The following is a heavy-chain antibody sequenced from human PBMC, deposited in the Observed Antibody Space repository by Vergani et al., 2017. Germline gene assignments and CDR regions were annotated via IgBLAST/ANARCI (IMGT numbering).Heavy chain of an antibody. V-gene: IGHV1-18*01. CDR1: GYTFTSYG. CDR3: AGDTHYQQWLTPDAFDI. CDR2: ISAYNGNT. D-gene: IGHD6-19*01. Sequence: QVQLVQSGAEVKKPGASVKVSCKASGYTFTSYGISWVRQAPGQGLEWMGWISAYNGNTNYAQKLQGRVTMTTDTSTSTAYMELRSLRSDDTAVYYCAGDTHYQQWLTPDAFDIWGQGTMVTVSS. J-gene: IGHJ3*02.